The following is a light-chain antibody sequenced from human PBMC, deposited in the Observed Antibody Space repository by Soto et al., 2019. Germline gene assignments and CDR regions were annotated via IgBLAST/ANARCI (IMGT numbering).Light chain of an antibody. V-gene: IGKV3-15*01. J-gene: IGKJ2*01. Sequence: EVVLTQSPATLSVSPGERATLSCRTSQSVGNNLACYQQKPGQAPRLLIYGAFIRAPGLPVRFRGTGSGTEFTLTISGLQSEDVALYYCKQYAKXPYTFGHGTKV. CDR3: KQYAKXPYT. CDR1: QSVGNN. CDR2: GAF.